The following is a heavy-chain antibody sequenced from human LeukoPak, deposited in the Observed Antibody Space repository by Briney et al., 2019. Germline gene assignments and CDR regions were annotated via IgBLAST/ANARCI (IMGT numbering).Heavy chain of an antibody. D-gene: IGHD6-13*01. J-gene: IGHJ4*02. CDR3: ARVDSSSWYGNFDY. V-gene: IGHV4-39*07. CDR2: IDYSGST. CDR1: GGSISSSGYY. Sequence: ASETLSLTCIVSGGSISSSGYYWGWIRQSPGKGLEWIGSIDYSGSTYYNPSLKSRVTISVDTSKNQFSLKLSSVTAADTAVYYCARVDSSSWYGNFDYWGQGTLVTVSS.